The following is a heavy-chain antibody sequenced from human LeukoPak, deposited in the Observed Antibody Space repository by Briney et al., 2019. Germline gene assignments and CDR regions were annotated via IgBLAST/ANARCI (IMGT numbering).Heavy chain of an antibody. Sequence: GGSLRLSCAASGFTFSSYSMNWVRQAPGKGLMYISCNNGDGSTTNYADVVKGRFTMSRDNVKNTLYLQMNSLRVEDTAVYYCARDPRNVGLAPWGQGTLVTVSS. J-gene: IGHJ5*02. V-gene: IGHV3-74*01. CDR1: GFTFSSYS. CDR2: NNGDGSTT. CDR3: ARDPRNVGLAP. D-gene: IGHD2-15*01.